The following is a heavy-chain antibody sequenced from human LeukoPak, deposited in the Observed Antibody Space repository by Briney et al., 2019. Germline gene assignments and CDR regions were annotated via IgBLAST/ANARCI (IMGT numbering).Heavy chain of an antibody. CDR1: GYTFTSYY. D-gene: IGHD3-10*01. V-gene: IGHV1-46*01. Sequence: ASVKVSCKASGYTFTSYYMHWVRQAPGQGLEWMGIINPSGGSTSYAQKFQGRVIMTRDKSISTAYLQWSSLKASDTAMYYCARRSDSGSYSYWGQGTLVTVSS. J-gene: IGHJ4*02. CDR2: INPSGGST. CDR3: ARRSDSGSYSY.